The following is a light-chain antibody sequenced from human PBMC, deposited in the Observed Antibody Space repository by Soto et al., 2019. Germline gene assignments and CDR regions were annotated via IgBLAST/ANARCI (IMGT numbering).Light chain of an antibody. Sequence: DIQLTQSPSSLSASVGDRATITCRASQTISKSLNWYQQKPGNAPNLLIYGASGMQSGVPSRFSGSGSGTDFTLTISSLQFEDFATYYCQQSFSTPWTFGQGTKVDIK. CDR3: QQSFSTPWT. CDR2: GAS. J-gene: IGKJ1*01. V-gene: IGKV1-39*01. CDR1: QTISKS.